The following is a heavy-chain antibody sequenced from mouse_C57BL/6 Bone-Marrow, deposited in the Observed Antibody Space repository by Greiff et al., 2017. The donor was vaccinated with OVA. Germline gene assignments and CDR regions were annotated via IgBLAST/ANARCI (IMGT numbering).Heavy chain of an antibody. CDR2: ISSGSSTI. Sequence: EVKLVESGGGLVKPGGSLKLSCAASGFTFSDYGMHWVRQAPEKGLEWVAYISSGSSTIYYADTVKGRFTISRDNAKNTLFLQMTILRSEDTAMYYCANLLRYAMDYWGQGTSVTVSS. CDR1: GFTFSDYG. CDR3: ANLLRYAMDY. D-gene: IGHD2-1*01. V-gene: IGHV5-17*01. J-gene: IGHJ4*01.